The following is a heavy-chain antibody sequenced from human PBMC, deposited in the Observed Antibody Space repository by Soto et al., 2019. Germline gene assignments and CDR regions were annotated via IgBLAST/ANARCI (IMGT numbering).Heavy chain of an antibody. D-gene: IGHD3-3*01. CDR2: IYYSEST. V-gene: IGHV4-39*01. CDR3: ARQSHRVVEWLLYGFCWFDP. CDR1: VDSIRSSSYY. J-gene: IGHJ5*02. Sequence: QLQLQESVPVLVKPWSTLTLTCTVSVDSIRSSSYYWGWIRQPPGKRLEWIGSIYYSESTYYNPSLKSRVTISVDSSKNQFSLELRSVTAADTAVYYCARQSHRVVEWLLYGFCWFDPWGQGTLVTVSS.